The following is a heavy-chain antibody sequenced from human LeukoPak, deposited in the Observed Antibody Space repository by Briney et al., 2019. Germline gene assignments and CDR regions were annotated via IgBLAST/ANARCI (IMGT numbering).Heavy chain of an antibody. Sequence: GGSLRLSCAASGFTFSSYEMNWVRQAPGKGLEWVSYISSSGSTIYYADSVKGRFTISRDNAKNSLYLQMNSLRAEDTAVYYCARDAILFYGSGSFLDYWGQGTLVTVSS. CDR2: ISSSGSTI. CDR3: ARDAILFYGSGSFLDY. D-gene: IGHD3-10*01. V-gene: IGHV3-48*03. J-gene: IGHJ4*02. CDR1: GFTFSSYE.